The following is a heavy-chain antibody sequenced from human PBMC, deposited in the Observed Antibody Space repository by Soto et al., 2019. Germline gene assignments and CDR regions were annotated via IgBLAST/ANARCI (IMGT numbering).Heavy chain of an antibody. V-gene: IGHV4-34*02. D-gene: IGHD5-12*01. J-gene: IGHJ5*02. CDR2: INHREST. CDR3: ARTDIVTTNWFDP. CDR1: GESFIGYY. Sequence: QVHLQQWGAGLLKPSETLSLTCAVYGESFIGYYCTWIRQPPGKGLEWIGEINHRESTNYNPSLKSRVTISIDTSKNQFSLKLSSVTAADTSVYYCARTDIVTTNWFDPWGQGTLVTVSS.